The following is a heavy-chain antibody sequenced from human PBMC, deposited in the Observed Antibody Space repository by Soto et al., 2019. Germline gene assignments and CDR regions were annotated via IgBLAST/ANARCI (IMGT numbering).Heavy chain of an antibody. J-gene: IGHJ5*02. Sequence: LSLTCAVYGGSFSGYYWSWIRQPPGKGLEWIGEINHSGSTNYNPSLKSRVTISVDTSKNQFPLKLSSVTAADTAVYYCARSYCSSTSRYTGWFDPWGQGTLVTV. D-gene: IGHD2-2*02. CDR1: GGSFSGYY. CDR2: INHSGST. CDR3: ARSYCSSTSRYTGWFDP. V-gene: IGHV4-34*01.